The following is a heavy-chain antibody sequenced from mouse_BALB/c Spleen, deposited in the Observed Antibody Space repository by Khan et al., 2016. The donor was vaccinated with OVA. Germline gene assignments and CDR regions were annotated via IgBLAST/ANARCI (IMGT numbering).Heavy chain of an antibody. V-gene: IGHV1S137*01. CDR2: VNTYYGDA. CDR3: ARGGGEDMFAY. Sequence: QVQLKESGAELVRPGVSVKISCKGSGYTFTDFTMHWVKQSHAKSLEWIGIVNTYYGDATYNQKFKGKATMTVDKSSSTAYMELARLTSEDSAIYYCARGGGEDMFAYWGQGTLVTVSA. J-gene: IGHJ3*01. CDR1: GYTFTDFT.